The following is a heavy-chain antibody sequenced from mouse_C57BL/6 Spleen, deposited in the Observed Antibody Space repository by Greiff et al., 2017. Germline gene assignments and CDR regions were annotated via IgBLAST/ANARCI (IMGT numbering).Heavy chain of an antibody. CDR2: ISGGGGNT. V-gene: IGHV5-9*01. Sequence: EVNLVESGGGLVKPGGSLKLSCAASGFTFSSYTMSWVRQTPEKRLEWVATISGGGGNTYYPDSVKGRFTISRDNAKNTLYLQMSSLRSEDTALYYCASSYSSGYAAWFAYWGQGTLVTVSA. CDR1: GFTFSSYT. D-gene: IGHD3-2*02. CDR3: ASSYSSGYAAWFAY. J-gene: IGHJ3*01.